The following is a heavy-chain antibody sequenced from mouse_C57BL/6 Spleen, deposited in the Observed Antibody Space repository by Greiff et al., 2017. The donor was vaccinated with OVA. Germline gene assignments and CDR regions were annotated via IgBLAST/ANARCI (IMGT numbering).Heavy chain of an antibody. CDR1: GYTFTDYN. D-gene: IGHD2-3*01. V-gene: IGHV1-18*01. CDR3: ARRKDDGYYGFAY. J-gene: IGHJ3*01. Sequence: VQLKESGPELVKPGASVKIPCKASGYTFTDYNMDWVKQSHGKSLEWIGDINPNNGGTIYNQKFKGKATLTVDKSSSTAYMELRSLTSEDTAVXYCARRKDDGYYGFAYWGQGTLVTVSA. CDR2: INPNNGGT.